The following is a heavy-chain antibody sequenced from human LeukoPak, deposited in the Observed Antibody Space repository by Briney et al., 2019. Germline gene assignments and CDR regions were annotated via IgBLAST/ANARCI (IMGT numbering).Heavy chain of an antibody. V-gene: IGHV4-59*08. CDR1: GGSISSYY. CDR3: ARHQRLRVQVAGTIYWFDP. CDR2: IYYSGST. J-gene: IGHJ5*02. D-gene: IGHD6-19*01. Sequence: SETLSLTCTVSGGSISSYYWSWIRQPPGKGLEWIGYIYYSGSTNYNPSLKSRVTISVDTSKSQFSLKLSSVTAADTAVYYCARHQRLRVQVAGTIYWFDPWGQGTLVTVSS.